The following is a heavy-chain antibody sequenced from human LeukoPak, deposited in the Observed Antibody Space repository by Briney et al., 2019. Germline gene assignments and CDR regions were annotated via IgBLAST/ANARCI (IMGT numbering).Heavy chain of an antibody. CDR2: FDPEDGET. CDR3: ATDAGQQGVYYYYMDV. V-gene: IGHV1-24*01. Sequence: ASVKVSCKVSGYTLTELSMHWVRQAPAKGLEWMGGFDPEDGETIYAQKFQGRVTMTEDTSTDTAYMELSRLRSEDTAVYYCATDAGQQGVYYYYMDVWGKGTTVTVSS. D-gene: IGHD6-13*01. CDR1: GYTLTELS. J-gene: IGHJ6*03.